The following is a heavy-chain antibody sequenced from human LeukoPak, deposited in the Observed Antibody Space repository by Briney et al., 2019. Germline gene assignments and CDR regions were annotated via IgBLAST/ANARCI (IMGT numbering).Heavy chain of an antibody. J-gene: IGHJ4*02. CDR2: INPNSGGT. V-gene: IGHV1-2*02. Sequence: ASVSVSCKPSGYTFTGYYIHWVREAPGQGLEWMGWINPNSGGTNYAQKFQDRVTMTRDTSISTAYMELSILRSDDTAAYYCARETGRDGYKYFDYWGQGTLVTVSS. D-gene: IGHD5-24*01. CDR1: GYTFTGYY. CDR3: ARETGRDGYKYFDY.